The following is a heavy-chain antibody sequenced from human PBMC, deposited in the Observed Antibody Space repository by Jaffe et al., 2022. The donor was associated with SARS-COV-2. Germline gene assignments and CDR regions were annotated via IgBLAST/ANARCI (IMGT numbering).Heavy chain of an antibody. V-gene: IGHV3-23*01. CDR2: ISGSGGST. D-gene: IGHD3-10*01. J-gene: IGHJ5*02. CDR1: GFTFSSYA. CDR3: AKDPEVRGVISGWFDP. Sequence: EVQLLESGGGLVQPGGSLRLSCAASGFTFSSYAMSWVRQAPGKGLEWVSAISGSGGSTYYADSVKGRFTISRDNSKNTLYLQMNSLRAEDTAVYYCAKDPEVRGVISGWFDPWGQGTLVTVSS.